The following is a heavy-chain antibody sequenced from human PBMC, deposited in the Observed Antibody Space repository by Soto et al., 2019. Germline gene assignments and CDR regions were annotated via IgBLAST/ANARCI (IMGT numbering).Heavy chain of an antibody. J-gene: IGHJ6*02. CDR3: AKDMVSGVSYYDSSGYYYPYYYYGMDV. CDR2: ISYDGSNK. V-gene: IGHV3-30*18. D-gene: IGHD3-22*01. CDR1: GFTFSSYG. Sequence: QVQLVESGGGVVQPGRSLRLSCAASGFTFSSYGMHWVRQAPGKGLEWVAVISYDGSNKYYADSVKGRFTISRDNSKNTLYLHMNSLRAEDTAVYYCAKDMVSGVSYYDSSGYYYPYYYYGMDVWGQGTTVTVSS.